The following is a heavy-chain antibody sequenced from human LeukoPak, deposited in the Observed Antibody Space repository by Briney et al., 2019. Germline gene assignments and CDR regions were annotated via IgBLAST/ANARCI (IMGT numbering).Heavy chain of an antibody. Sequence: SETLSLTCAVYGGSFSGYYWSWIRQPPGKGLEWIGEINHSGSTNYNPSLKSRVTISVETSKNQFSLKLSSVTAADTAVYYCARAWKGITGTTAYRYWGQGTLVTVSS. CDR3: ARAWKGITGTTAYRY. D-gene: IGHD1-7*01. CDR2: INHSGST. CDR1: GGSFSGYY. V-gene: IGHV4-34*01. J-gene: IGHJ4*02.